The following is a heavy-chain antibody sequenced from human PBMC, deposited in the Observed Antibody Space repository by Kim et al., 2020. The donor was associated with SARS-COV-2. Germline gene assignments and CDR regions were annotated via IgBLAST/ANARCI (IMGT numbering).Heavy chain of an antibody. D-gene: IGHD6-13*01. CDR1: GYSFTSYW. CDR2: IYPGDSDT. V-gene: IGHV5-51*01. J-gene: IGHJ4*02. CDR3: ARLWDSSSWYETFGY. Sequence: GESLKISCKGSGYSFTSYWIGWVRQMPGKGLEWMGIIYPGDSDTRYSPSFQGQVTISADKSISTAYLQWSSLKASDTAMYYCARLWDSSSWYETFGYWGQGTLVTVSS.